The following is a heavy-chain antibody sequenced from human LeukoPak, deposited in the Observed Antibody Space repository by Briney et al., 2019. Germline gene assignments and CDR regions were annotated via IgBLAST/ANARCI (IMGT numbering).Heavy chain of an antibody. J-gene: IGHJ6*02. CDR1: GGYISSYY. V-gene: IGHV4-59*08. D-gene: IGHD3-9*01. CDR3: ASSYYDILTGYYAEIYYYYGMDV. Sequence: PSETLSLTCTVSGGYISSYYWSYVRQPPGKGLEWIGYIYYSGSTNYTPSLKSRVTISVHASKTQFSLKLRSVTAADTAVYYCASSYYDILTGYYAEIYYYYGMDVWGQGTTVTVSS. CDR2: IYYSGST.